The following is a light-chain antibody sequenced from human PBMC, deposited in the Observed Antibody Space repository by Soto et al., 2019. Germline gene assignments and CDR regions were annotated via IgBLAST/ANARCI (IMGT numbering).Light chain of an antibody. CDR2: DNN. Sequence: QSVLTQPPSVSAAPGQKVTISCSGSTSNIGNNYVSWYQQLPGTAPKLLIYDNNKRPSGIPDRFSGSKSGTSASLVINGLQSGDEAHYYCAAWDDSRYGVVFGGGTKLTVL. CDR3: AAWDDSRYGVV. CDR1: TSNIGNNY. J-gene: IGLJ2*01. V-gene: IGLV1-51*01.